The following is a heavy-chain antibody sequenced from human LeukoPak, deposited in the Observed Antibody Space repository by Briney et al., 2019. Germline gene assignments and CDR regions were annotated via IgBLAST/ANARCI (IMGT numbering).Heavy chain of an antibody. CDR1: GFIVSHNY. D-gene: IGHD6-6*01. Sequence: PGGSLRLSCAASGFIVSHNYMTWVRQAPGKGLEWISVIYIDGTTYYADSVKGRFTISRDQANNTLYLQMNSLRAEDTAVYYCARSSSSPAGYMDVWGKGTTVTVSS. CDR3: ARSSSSPAGYMDV. J-gene: IGHJ6*03. CDR2: IYIDGTT. V-gene: IGHV3-53*01.